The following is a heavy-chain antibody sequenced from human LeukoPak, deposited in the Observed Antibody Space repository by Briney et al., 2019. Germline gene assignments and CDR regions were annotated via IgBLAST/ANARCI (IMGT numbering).Heavy chain of an antibody. D-gene: IGHD3-3*01. V-gene: IGHV3-21*04. CDR3: ARDRYDFWSGYPSYYYYGMDV. J-gene: IGHJ6*02. CDR1: GFTFSSYS. Sequence: GGSLRLSCAASGFTFSSYSMNWVRQAPGKGLEWVSSISSSSSYIYYADSVKGRFTISRDNAKNSLYLQMNSLRAEDTAVYYCARDRYDFWSGYPSYYYYGMDVWGQGTAVTVSS. CDR2: ISSSSSYI.